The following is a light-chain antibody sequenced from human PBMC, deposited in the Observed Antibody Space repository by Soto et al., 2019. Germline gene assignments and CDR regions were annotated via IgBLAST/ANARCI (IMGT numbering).Light chain of an antibody. Sequence: DVQMTQSPSSLSASVGDRVTITCRASQGIAPYLAWFQQKPGKVPRLLIYATSTLQSGVPSRFSGSGSGIDLSLTISSLQPEDVETYYCQKYNSAPLTCGGGTKVEIK. J-gene: IGKJ4*01. V-gene: IGKV1-27*01. CDR2: ATS. CDR3: QKYNSAPLT. CDR1: QGIAPY.